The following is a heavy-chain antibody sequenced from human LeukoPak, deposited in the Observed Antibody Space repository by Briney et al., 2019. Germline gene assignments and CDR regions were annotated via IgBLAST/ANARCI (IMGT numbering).Heavy chain of an antibody. V-gene: IGHV3-9*01. D-gene: IGHD2-21*02. Sequence: SLRLSCAASGFTFDDYAWHWVRQAPGKGLEWVGGISCSSGSIGYADSVKGRFNIARDNAKHSLYVQMNSLSPEDTGLYLCESDMVSDMTYYYSMDLWGQGTAVTVSS. J-gene: IGHJ6*02. CDR1: GFTFDDYA. CDR3: ESDMVSDMTYYYSMDL. CDR2: ISCSSGSI.